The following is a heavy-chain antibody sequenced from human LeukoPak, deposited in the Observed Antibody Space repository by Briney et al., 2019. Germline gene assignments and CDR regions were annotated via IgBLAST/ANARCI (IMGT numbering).Heavy chain of an antibody. CDR1: GYSISSGYY. CDR2: IYHSGST. Sequence: KPSETLSLTCTVSGYSISSGYYWGWIRQPPGKGLEWIGSIYHSGSTYYNPSLKSRVTISVDTSKNQFSLKLSSVTAADTAVYYCARDSSQYYYGSGSYYDYWGQGTLVTVSS. J-gene: IGHJ4*02. CDR3: ARDSSQYYYGSGSYYDY. D-gene: IGHD3-10*01. V-gene: IGHV4-38-2*02.